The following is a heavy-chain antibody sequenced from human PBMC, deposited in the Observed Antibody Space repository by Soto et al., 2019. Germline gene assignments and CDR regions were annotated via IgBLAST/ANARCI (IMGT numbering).Heavy chain of an antibody. J-gene: IGHJ5*02. CDR1: GVSISSYY. V-gene: IGHV4-59*01. D-gene: IGHD6-13*01. CDR3: ARDRQQLVFSGWFDP. CDR2: IYYSGGT. Sequence: PSETLSLTCTVSGVSISSYYWSWIRQPPGKGLEWIGYIYYSGGTNYNPSLKSRVTISVDTSKNQFSLKLSSVTAADTAVYYCARDRQQLVFSGWFDPWGQGTLVTVSS.